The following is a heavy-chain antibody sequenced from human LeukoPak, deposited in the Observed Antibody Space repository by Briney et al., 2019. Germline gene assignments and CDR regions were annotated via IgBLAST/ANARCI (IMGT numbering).Heavy chain of an antibody. CDR2: ISGSGGST. CDR3: AKDGYDYYYYYMDV. V-gene: IGHV3-23*01. D-gene: IGHD1-1*01. J-gene: IGHJ6*03. CDR1: GFTFSSYA. Sequence: GGSLRLSCAASGFTFSSYAMSWVRQAPGKGLEWVSAISGSGGSTYYADSEKGRFTISRDNSKNPLYLQMNSLRAEDTAVYYCAKDGYDYYYYYMDVWGKGTTVTVSS.